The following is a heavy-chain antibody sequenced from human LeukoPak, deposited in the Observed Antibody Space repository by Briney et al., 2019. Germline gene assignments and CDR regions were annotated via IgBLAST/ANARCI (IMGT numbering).Heavy chain of an antibody. J-gene: IGHJ4*02. CDR2: ISSSGSTI. CDR3: ARSPDDYGLGVDFDY. Sequence: GGSLRLSCAASGFTFSDYHMSWIRQAPGKGLEWVSYISSSGSTIYYADSVKGRFTISRDNAKNSLYLQMNSLRAEDTAVYYCARSPDDYGLGVDFDYWGQGTLVTVSS. V-gene: IGHV3-11*01. CDR1: GFTFSDYH. D-gene: IGHD4-17*01.